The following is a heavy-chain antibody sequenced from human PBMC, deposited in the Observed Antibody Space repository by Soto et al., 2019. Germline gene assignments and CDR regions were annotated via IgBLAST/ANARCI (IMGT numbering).Heavy chain of an antibody. D-gene: IGHD2-2*01. V-gene: IGHV4-34*01. Sequence: SETLSLTCAVYGGSFSGYYWSWIRQSPGKGLEWIGEINYSGTTNYNPSLKSRVTISVDTSKNQFSLKLSSVTAADTALYYCAKDGGPYCSSTSCYPHWGQGTLVTVSS. CDR1: GGSFSGYY. CDR3: AKDGGPYCSSTSCYPH. J-gene: IGHJ4*02. CDR2: INYSGTT.